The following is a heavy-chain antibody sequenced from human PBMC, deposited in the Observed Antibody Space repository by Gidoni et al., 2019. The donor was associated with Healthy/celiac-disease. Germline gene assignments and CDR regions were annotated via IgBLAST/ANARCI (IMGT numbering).Heavy chain of an antibody. D-gene: IGHD3-10*01. CDR3: AREAYGSGSYYGGFGY. Sequence: QVQLLQRGAGPLKPSVSQSLPCPVDGGSFSGYYWSWIRQPPGKGLEWIGEINHSGSTNYNPSLKSRVTISVDTSKNQFSLKLSSVTAADTAVYYCAREAYGSGSYYGGFGYWGQGTLVTVSS. CDR1: GGSFSGYY. J-gene: IGHJ4*02. CDR2: INHSGST. V-gene: IGHV4-34*01.